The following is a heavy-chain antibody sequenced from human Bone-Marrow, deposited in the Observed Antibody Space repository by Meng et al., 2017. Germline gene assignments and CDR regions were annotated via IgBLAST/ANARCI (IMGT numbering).Heavy chain of an antibody. V-gene: IGHV3-30*04. CDR2: ISYDGSNK. Sequence: GESLKISCAASGFTFSSYAMHWVRQAPGKGLEWVTVISYDGSNKYYADSVKGRFTISRDNSKNTLYLQMNRLRAEDTAVYCCARDRGGSYIIDYWGQGTLVTVSS. CDR3: ARDRGGSYIIDY. D-gene: IGHD1-26*01. CDR1: GFTFSSYA. J-gene: IGHJ4*02.